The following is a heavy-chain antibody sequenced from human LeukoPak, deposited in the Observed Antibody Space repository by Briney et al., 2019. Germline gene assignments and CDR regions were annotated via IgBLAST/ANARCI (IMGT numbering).Heavy chain of an antibody. D-gene: IGHD5-24*01. CDR1: GYTFTSYY. V-gene: IGHV1-46*01. J-gene: IGHJ4*02. CDR3: ARDSATTDY. Sequence: ASVKVSCKASGYTFTSYYMHWVRQAPGQGLEWMGIINPSGGSTSYAQKFQGRVTMTRDMSTSTAYMELRSLRSDDTAVYYCARDSATTDYWGQGTLVTVSS. CDR2: INPSGGST.